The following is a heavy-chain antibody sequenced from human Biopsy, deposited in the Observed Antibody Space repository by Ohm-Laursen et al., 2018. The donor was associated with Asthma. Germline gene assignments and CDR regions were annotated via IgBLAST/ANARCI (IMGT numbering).Heavy chain of an antibody. Sequence: SSLRLSCAASGFTFRSYAMHWVRQAPGKGLEWVAVGGSYYDGGLKYYADSVNGRFTVSRDDSKNTLYLQMNSLRPDDTAVYYCARDVMDWYLPAFDFWGQGTLVTVSS. CDR2: GGSYYDGGLK. CDR1: GFTFRSYA. J-gene: IGHJ4*02. CDR3: ARDVMDWYLPAFDF. V-gene: IGHV3-30-3*01. D-gene: IGHD2-21*01.